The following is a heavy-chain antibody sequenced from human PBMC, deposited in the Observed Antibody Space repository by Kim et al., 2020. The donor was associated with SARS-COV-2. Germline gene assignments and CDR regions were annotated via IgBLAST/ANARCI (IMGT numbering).Heavy chain of an antibody. D-gene: IGHD7-27*01. CDR3: TTQIELGIQGWCGY. CDR1: GFTFSNAW. Sequence: GGSLRLSCAASGFTFSNAWMSWVRQAPGKGLEWVGRIKSKTDGGTTDYAAPVKGRFTISRDDSKNTLYLQMNSLKTEDTAVYYCTTQIELGIQGWCGYWGQGTLVTVSS. V-gene: IGHV3-15*01. CDR2: IKSKTDGGTT. J-gene: IGHJ4*02.